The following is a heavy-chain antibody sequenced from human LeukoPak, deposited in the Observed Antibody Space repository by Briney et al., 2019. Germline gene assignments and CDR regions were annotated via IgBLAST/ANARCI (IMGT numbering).Heavy chain of an antibody. CDR3: ARDRAGRRSSWVEFDL. D-gene: IGHD3-10*01. V-gene: IGHV3-53*05. CDR1: GFPVTSTH. CDR2: IYDDGGT. Sequence: GGSLTLSCTVSGFPVTSTHMDWVRQAPGKGPEGVALIYDDGGTVYADSVKGRFTISRDNSKNMVYLQMNRLRPEDSALYYCARDRAGRRSSWVEFDLWGQGTLVTVSS. J-gene: IGHJ5*02.